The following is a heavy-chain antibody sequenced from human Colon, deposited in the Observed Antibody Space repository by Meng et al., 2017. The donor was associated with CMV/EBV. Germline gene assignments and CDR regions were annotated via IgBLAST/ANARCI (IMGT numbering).Heavy chain of an antibody. Sequence: GGSLRLSCAASGFTSSSFGMNWVRQAPGKGLEWVSSISTISGFMYYADSVRGRFTISRDNAKNSVYLQMNSLRAEDTAVYYCARDEGWGDSGGYYATWFDPWGQGTLVTVSS. CDR2: ISTISGFM. V-gene: IGHV3-21*01. CDR3: ARDEGWGDSGGYYATWFDP. CDR1: GFTSSSFG. D-gene: IGHD3-22*01. J-gene: IGHJ5*02.